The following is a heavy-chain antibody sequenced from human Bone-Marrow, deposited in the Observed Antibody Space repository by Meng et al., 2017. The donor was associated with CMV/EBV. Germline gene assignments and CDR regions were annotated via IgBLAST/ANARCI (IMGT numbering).Heavy chain of an antibody. Sequence: GESLKISCAASGFTVSTHYMSWVRQAPGKGLEWVSVIYSGGNTYYAESVKGRFTISRDNSENTLYLEMNSLRAEDTAVYYCARGFGFTVWGPGTLVTGSS. D-gene: IGHD3-16*01. CDR1: GFTVSTHY. CDR2: IYSGGNT. CDR3: ARGFGFTV. J-gene: IGHJ4*02. V-gene: IGHV3-53*01.